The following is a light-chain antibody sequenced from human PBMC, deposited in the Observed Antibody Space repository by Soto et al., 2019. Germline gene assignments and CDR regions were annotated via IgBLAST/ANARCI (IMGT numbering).Light chain of an antibody. CDR2: EAS. J-gene: IGKJ5*01. Sequence: PSLLSASIGDRVAITCRASHDISTFLAWYQQKPGKAPKLLIYEASTLQSGVPSRFSGSGSGTEFTLTISGLLPEDFAAYHCQQLYTLTFTFGQGTRLEIK. CDR3: QQLYTLTFT. V-gene: IGKV1-9*01. CDR1: HDISTF.